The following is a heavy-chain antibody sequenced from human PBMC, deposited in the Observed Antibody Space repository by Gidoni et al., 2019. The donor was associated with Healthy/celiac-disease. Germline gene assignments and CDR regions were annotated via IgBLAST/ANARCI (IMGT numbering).Heavy chain of an antibody. CDR3: ARDRYNSGSYFGDAFDI. Sequence: QVQLVEAGGGVVQPGRSLRLSFSASAFNFSSYAKHWVRQAPGKGLEWVAVISYDGSNKYYADSVKGRFTISRDNSKNTLYLQMNSLRAEDTAVYYCARDRYNSGSYFGDAFDIWGQGTMVTVSS. D-gene: IGHD1-26*01. CDR1: AFNFSSYA. V-gene: IGHV3-30-3*01. CDR2: ISYDGSNK. J-gene: IGHJ3*02.